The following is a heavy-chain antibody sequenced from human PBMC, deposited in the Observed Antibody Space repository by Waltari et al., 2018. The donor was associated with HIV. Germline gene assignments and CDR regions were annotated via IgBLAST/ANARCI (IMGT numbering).Heavy chain of an antibody. V-gene: IGHV1-69*01. CDR3: ATGPHEISGLPLS. Sequence: QVQLVQSGAAVRRPGASVKASCMASAGTFTSLAINGVRQAPGQGLEWMGGIIPLFGTTDYSQKFQGRVTVTADESTNTGYMEMTSLRSTDTAVYYCATGPHEISGLPLSWGQGTLVAVSS. J-gene: IGHJ4*02. D-gene: IGHD2-21*01. CDR2: IIPLFGTT. CDR1: AGTFTSLA.